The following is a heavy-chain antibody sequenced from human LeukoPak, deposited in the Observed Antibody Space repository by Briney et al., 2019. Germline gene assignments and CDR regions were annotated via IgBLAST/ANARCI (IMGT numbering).Heavy chain of an antibody. D-gene: IGHD3-3*01. Sequence: GRSLRLSCAASGFTFSSYGMHWVSQAPGKWLEWVSVLWYDGSNKYYADSVKGRFTISRDNSKNTLYLQMNSLRAEDTAVYYCARDGEIFGVAYGMDVWGQGTTVTVSS. V-gene: IGHV3-33*01. CDR3: ARDGEIFGVAYGMDV. J-gene: IGHJ6*02. CDR2: LWYDGSNK. CDR1: GFTFSSYG.